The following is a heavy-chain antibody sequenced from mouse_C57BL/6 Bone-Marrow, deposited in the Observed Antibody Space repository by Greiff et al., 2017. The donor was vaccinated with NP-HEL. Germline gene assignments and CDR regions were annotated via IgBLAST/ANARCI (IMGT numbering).Heavy chain of an antibody. CDR1: GYTFTSYW. J-gene: IGHJ2*01. V-gene: IGHV1-53*01. Sequence: VKLQQPGTELVKPGASVKLSCKASGYTFTSYWMHWVKQRPGQGLEWIGNINPSNGGTNYNEKFKSKATLTVDKSSSTPYMQLSSLTSEDSAVYDCARLPALLYLSPSFDYWGQGTTLTVSS. CDR2: INPSNGGT. CDR3: ARLPALLYLSPSFDY. D-gene: IGHD1-1*01.